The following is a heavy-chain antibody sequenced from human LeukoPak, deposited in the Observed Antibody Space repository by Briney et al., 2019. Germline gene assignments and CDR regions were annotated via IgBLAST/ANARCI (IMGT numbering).Heavy chain of an antibody. J-gene: IGHJ1*01. V-gene: IGHV1-69*13. CDR3: VRGDGHSYGYLLQH. CDR2: IIPIFGTA. CDR1: GGTFSSYA. Sequence: SVKVSCKASGGTFSSYATSWVRQAPGQGLEWMGGIIPIFGTANYAQKFQGRVTITADESTSTAYMELSSLRSEDTAVYYCVRGDGHSYGYLLQHWGQGTLVTVSS. D-gene: IGHD5-18*01.